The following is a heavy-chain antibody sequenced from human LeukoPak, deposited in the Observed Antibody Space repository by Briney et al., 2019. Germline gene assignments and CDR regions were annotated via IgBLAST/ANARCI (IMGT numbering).Heavy chain of an antibody. J-gene: IGHJ4*02. Sequence: KPSETLSLTCTVSGGSVSSGSYYWSWIRQPPGKGLEWIGYIYYSGSTNYNPSLKSRVTISVDTSKNQFSLKLSSVTAADTAVYYCARDRVAVAGIDYWGQGTLVTASS. D-gene: IGHD6-19*01. CDR2: IYYSGST. V-gene: IGHV4-61*01. CDR1: GGSVSSGSYY. CDR3: ARDRVAVAGIDY.